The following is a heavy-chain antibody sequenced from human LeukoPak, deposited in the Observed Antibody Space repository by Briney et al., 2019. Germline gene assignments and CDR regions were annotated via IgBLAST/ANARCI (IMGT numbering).Heavy chain of an antibody. CDR1: GFTFSDYY. J-gene: IGHJ6*03. CDR3: ARGPVGFEPDWVDYYYMDV. D-gene: IGHD3-9*01. Sequence: SGGSLRLSCAASGFTFSDYYMSWIRQAPGKGLEWVSYISSSGSTIYYADSVKGRFTISRDNAKNSLYLQMNSLRAEDTALYYCARGPVGFEPDWVDYYYMDVWGRGTTVTVSS. V-gene: IGHV3-11*01. CDR2: ISSSGSTI.